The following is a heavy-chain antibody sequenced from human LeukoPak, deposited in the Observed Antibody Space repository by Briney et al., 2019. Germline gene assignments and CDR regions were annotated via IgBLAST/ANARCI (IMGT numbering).Heavy chain of an antibody. J-gene: IGHJ6*03. Sequence: GGSLRLSCAASGFTFGSYSMNWVRQAPGKGLEWVSSISSSSSYIYYADSVKGRFTISRDNAKNSLYLQMNSLRAEDTAVYYCARVGGVRILGDPHYYYYMDVWGKGTTVTVSS. CDR2: ISSSSSYI. D-gene: IGHD2-8*02. CDR3: ARVGGVRILGDPHYYYYMDV. V-gene: IGHV3-21*01. CDR1: GFTFGSYS.